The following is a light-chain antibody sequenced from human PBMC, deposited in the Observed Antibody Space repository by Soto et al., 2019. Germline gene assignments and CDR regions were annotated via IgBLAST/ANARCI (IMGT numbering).Light chain of an antibody. Sequence: QSALTQPASVSGSPGQSITISCTGTSSDVGSYNLVSWYQQHPGKAPKLMIYEVSNRPSGVSNRFSGSKSGNTASLTISGLQAEDEADYYCSSYTSSSTPVVFGGGTKLTVL. J-gene: IGLJ2*01. CDR2: EVS. CDR3: SSYTSSSTPVV. CDR1: SSDVGSYNL. V-gene: IGLV2-14*02.